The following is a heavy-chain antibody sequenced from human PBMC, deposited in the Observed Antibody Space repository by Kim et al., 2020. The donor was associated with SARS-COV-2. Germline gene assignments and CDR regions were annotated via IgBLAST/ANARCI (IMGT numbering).Heavy chain of an antibody. CDR2: INTNTGNP. D-gene: IGHD2-15*01. Sequence: ASVKVSCKASGYTFTSYAMNWVRQAPGQGLEWMGWINTNTGNPTYAQGFTGRFVFSLDTSVSTAYLQISSLKAEDTAVYYCARLSATDTTVVAQEDYWGQGTLVTVSS. CDR3: ARLSATDTTVVAQEDY. CDR1: GYTFTSYA. J-gene: IGHJ4*02. V-gene: IGHV7-4-1*02.